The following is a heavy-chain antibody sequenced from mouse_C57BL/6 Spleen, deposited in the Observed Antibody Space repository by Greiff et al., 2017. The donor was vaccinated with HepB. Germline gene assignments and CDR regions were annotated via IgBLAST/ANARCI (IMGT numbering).Heavy chain of an antibody. D-gene: IGHD1-1*01. CDR1: GYAFTNYL. CDR3: ARGLYYYGSSYYAMDY. V-gene: IGHV1-54*01. J-gene: IGHJ4*01. CDR2: INPGSGGT. Sequence: VQLQESGAELVRPGPSVKVSCKASGYAFTNYLIEWVKQRPGQGLEWIGVINPGSGGTNYNEKFKGKATLTADKSSSTAYMQLSSLTSEDSAVYFCARGLYYYGSSYYAMDYWGQGTSVTVSS.